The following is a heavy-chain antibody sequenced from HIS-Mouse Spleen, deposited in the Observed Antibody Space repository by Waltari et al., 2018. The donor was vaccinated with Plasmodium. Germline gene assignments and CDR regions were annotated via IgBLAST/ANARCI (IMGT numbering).Heavy chain of an antibody. CDR3: ARTIAVVGTGDALDI. D-gene: IGHD6-13*01. J-gene: IGHJ3*02. CDR1: GFTFSSYC. V-gene: IGHV3-74*01. Sequence: EVQLVESGGGLVQPGGSLRLSCAASGFTFSSYCMHWVRQAPGKGLVWFSRIKRDGSSTRYADSVKGRFTISRDNAKNTLYLQMNSLRAEDTAVYYCARTIAVVGTGDALDIWGQGTMVTVSS. CDR2: IKRDGSST.